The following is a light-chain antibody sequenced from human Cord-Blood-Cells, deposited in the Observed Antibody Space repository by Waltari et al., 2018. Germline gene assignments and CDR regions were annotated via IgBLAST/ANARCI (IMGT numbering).Light chain of an antibody. J-gene: IGKJ2*01. CDR1: QSVSSY. V-gene: IGKV3-11*01. CDR3: QQRSNWPPYT. Sequence: EIVLTQSPATLSLSPGDRAHLSCRASQSVSSYLAWYQQKPGQAPRLLNYDASNRATGIPARFSGSGSGTDFTLTISSLEPEDFAVYYCQQRSNWPPYTFGQGTKLEIK. CDR2: DAS.